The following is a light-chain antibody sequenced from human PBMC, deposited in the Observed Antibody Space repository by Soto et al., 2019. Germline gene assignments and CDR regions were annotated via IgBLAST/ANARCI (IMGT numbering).Light chain of an antibody. CDR1: QSVSSNY. V-gene: IGKV3-20*01. CDR3: QQYGSSPRT. CDR2: DAS. J-gene: IGKJ4*01. Sequence: ELVLTQSPGTLSLSPGERATLSCRASQSVSSNYLAWYQQKPGQAPRLLMYDASRTATAIPDRFSGSGYGTDFTLTISRLEPEDFAVYYCQQYGSSPRTFGGGTKVDIK.